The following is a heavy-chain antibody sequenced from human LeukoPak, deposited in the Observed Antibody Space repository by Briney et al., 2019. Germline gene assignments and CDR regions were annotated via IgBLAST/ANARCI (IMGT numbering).Heavy chain of an antibody. CDR3: ARRDRGPRFYMDV. Sequence: SETLSLTCTVSGGSISSYYWSWIRQPPGKGLEWIGYIYYSGSTNYNPSLKSRVTISVDTSKNQFSLKLSSVTAADTAVYYCARRDRGPRFYMDVWGQGTTVTVSS. CDR1: GGSISSYY. D-gene: IGHD3-10*01. V-gene: IGHV4-59*08. CDR2: IYYSGST. J-gene: IGHJ6*02.